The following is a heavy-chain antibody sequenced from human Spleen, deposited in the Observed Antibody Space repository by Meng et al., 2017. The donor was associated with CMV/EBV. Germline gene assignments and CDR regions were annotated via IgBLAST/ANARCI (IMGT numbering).Heavy chain of an antibody. CDR3: ARRVVGGRVDY. J-gene: IGHJ4*02. V-gene: IGHV3-48*03. Sequence: GESLKISCAASGFTFSSYEMIWVRQAPGKGLEWVSYISTSGSTVYYADSVKGRFTISRDNAKNSLYLQMSSLRAEDTAVYYCARRVVGGRVDYWGRGTLVTVSS. CDR1: GFTFSSYE. D-gene: IGHD2-15*01. CDR2: ISTSGSTV.